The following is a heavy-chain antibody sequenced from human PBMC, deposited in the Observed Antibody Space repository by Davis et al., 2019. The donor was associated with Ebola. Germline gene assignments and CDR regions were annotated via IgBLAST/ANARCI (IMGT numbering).Heavy chain of an antibody. Sequence: GESLKISCAASGFTFSSYWMSWVRQAPGKGLEWVANIKQDGSEKYYVDSVKGRFTISRDNAKNSLYLQMNSLRAEDTAVYYCARGGKVGSGYDYYYYYYMDVWGKGTTVTVSS. J-gene: IGHJ6*03. V-gene: IGHV3-7*03. CDR2: IKQDGSEK. D-gene: IGHD5-12*01. CDR1: GFTFSSYW. CDR3: ARGGKVGSGYDYYYYYYMDV.